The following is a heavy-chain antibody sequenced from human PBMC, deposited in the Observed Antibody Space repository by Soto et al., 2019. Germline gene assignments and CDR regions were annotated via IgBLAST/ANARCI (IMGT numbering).Heavy chain of an antibody. J-gene: IGHJ4*02. CDR2: ISYDGSNK. CDR1: GFAFRSYG. CDR3: AKEDSLVVVVDY. V-gene: IGHV3-30*18. Sequence: QVQLVESGGGVVQPGRSLKLSCAASGFAFRSYGMHWVRQAPGKGLEWVAVISYDGSNKYYADSLKGRFTISRDNSKHTLYLHMNSLIPEDTAVYYCAKEDSLVVVVDYWGRGTLVTVSS. D-gene: IGHD2-15*01.